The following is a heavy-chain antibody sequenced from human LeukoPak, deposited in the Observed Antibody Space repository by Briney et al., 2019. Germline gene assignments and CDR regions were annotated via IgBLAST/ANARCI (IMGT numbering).Heavy chain of an antibody. CDR3: AREDYGDPVGYYGMDV. CDR2: INPSGGST. CDR1: GYTFTSYY. V-gene: IGHV1-46*01. Sequence: ALVKVSCKASGYTFTSYYMHWVRQAPGQGLEWMGIINPSGGSTSYAQKFQGRVTMTRDTSTSTVYMELSSLRSEDTAVYYCAREDYGDPVGYYGMDVWGQGTTVTVSS. J-gene: IGHJ6*02. D-gene: IGHD4-17*01.